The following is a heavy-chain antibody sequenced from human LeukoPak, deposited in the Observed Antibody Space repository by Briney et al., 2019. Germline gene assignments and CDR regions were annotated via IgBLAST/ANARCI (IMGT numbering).Heavy chain of an antibody. Sequence: SETLSLTCTVSGRSISSHYWSWIRQPPGKGLEWVGYIYYSGSTNYNPSLKSRVTISVDTSKNQFSLKLTSVAAADTAVYYCARAGGDPHYYYYHYMDVWGKGTPVTVSS. D-gene: IGHD2-21*02. CDR1: GRSISSHY. J-gene: IGHJ6*03. CDR2: IYYSGST. V-gene: IGHV4-59*11. CDR3: ARAGGDPHYYYYHYMDV.